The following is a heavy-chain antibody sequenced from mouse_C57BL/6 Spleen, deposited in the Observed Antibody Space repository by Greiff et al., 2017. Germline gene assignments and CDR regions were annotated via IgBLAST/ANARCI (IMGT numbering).Heavy chain of an antibody. D-gene: IGHD1-1*01. CDR2: INPSSGYT. CDR1: GYTFTSYT. CDR3: AATVVALDAMDY. V-gene: IGHV1-4*01. Sequence: QVQLQQSGAELARPGASVKMSCKASGYTFTSYTMHWVKQRPGQGLEWIGYINPSSGYTKYNQKFKDKATLTAAKSSSTAYMQLSSLKYDDSAVYYCAATVVALDAMDYWGQGTSVTVSS. J-gene: IGHJ4*01.